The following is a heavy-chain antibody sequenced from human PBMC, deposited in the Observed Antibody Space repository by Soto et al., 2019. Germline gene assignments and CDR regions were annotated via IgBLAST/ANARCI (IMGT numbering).Heavy chain of an antibody. CDR2: ISYDGSNK. CDR3: AKDGGDSSGYRYYFDY. D-gene: IGHD3-22*01. V-gene: IGHV3-30*18. Sequence: GESLKISCAASGFTFSSYGMHWVRQAPGKGLEWVAVISYDGSNKYYADSVKGRFTISRDNSKNTLYLQMNSLRAEDTAVYYCAKDGGDSSGYRYYFDYWGQGTLVTVSS. J-gene: IGHJ4*02. CDR1: GFTFSSYG.